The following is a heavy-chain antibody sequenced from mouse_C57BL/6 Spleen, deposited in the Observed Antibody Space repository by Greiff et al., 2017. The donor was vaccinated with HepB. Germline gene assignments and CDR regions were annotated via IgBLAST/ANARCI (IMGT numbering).Heavy chain of an antibody. Sequence: EVKVEESGGGLVKPGGSLKLSCAASGFTFSSYTMSWVRQTPEKRLEWVATISGGGGNTYYPDSVKGRFTISRDNAKNTLYLQMSSLRSEDTALYYCARREGYYYYFDYWGQGTTLTVSS. CDR1: GFTFSSYT. V-gene: IGHV5-9*01. CDR3: ARREGYYYYFDY. CDR2: ISGGGGNT. D-gene: IGHD1-1*01. J-gene: IGHJ2*01.